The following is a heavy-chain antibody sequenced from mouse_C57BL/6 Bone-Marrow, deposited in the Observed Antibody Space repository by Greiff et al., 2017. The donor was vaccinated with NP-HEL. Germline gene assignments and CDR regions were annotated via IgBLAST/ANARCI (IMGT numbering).Heavy chain of an antibody. V-gene: IGHV5-6*01. Sequence: EVKLQESGGDLVKPGGSLKLSCAASGFTFSSYGMSWVRPTPDKRLEWVATISSGGSYTYYPASVKGRFTISRDNAKNTLYLQMSSLKSEDTAMYYCARQEAGSSGYYAMDYWGQGTSVTVSS. CDR2: ISSGGSYT. J-gene: IGHJ4*01. CDR1: GFTFSSYG. CDR3: ARQEAGSSGYYAMDY. D-gene: IGHD1-1*01.